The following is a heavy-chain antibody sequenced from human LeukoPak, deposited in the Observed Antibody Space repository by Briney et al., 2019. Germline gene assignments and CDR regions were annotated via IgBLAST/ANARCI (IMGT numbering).Heavy chain of an antibody. V-gene: IGHV3-21*01. CDR1: GFTFSSYS. D-gene: IGHD6-13*01. J-gene: IGHJ4*02. CDR2: ITSSSTYI. CDR3: ARDARQQLVERFDY. Sequence: GGSLRLSCAASGFTFSSYSMNWVRQAPGKGLEWVSSITSSSTYIYYADSVKGRFTISRDNAKNSLYLQMNSLRAEDTAVYYCARDARQQLVERFDYWGQGTLVTVSS.